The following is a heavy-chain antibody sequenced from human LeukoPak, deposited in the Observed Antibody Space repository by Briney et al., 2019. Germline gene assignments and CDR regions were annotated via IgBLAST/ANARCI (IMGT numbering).Heavy chain of an antibody. Sequence: GGSLRLSCAASGFTFSRYAMHWVRQAPGKGLEWVAVILYDENNKNYADSVKGRFTVSRDNFKNTVYLEMNSLRAEDTAVYYCARDEAGESRTSPVVRGVTFDYWGQGTLVTVSS. D-gene: IGHD3-10*01. V-gene: IGHV3-30-3*01. CDR2: ILYDENNK. J-gene: IGHJ4*02. CDR1: GFTFSRYA. CDR3: ARDEAGESRTSPVVRGVTFDY.